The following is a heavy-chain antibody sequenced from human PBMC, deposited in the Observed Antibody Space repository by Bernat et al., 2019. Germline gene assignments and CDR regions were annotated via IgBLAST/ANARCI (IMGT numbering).Heavy chain of an antibody. Sequence: QVQLVESGGDVVQPGRSLRLSCATSGFTFSNYGMHWVRQAPGKGLEWVAVIWADGSKTYHADSVKGRFTISRDYSMNTLYLQMDSLRVEDTAIYYCATGGGHWDALTEYDLHWGQGTLVTVFS. V-gene: IGHV3-33*01. CDR1: GFTFSNYG. CDR2: IWADGSKT. J-gene: IGHJ1*01. D-gene: IGHD3-3*01. CDR3: ATGGGHWDALTEYDLH.